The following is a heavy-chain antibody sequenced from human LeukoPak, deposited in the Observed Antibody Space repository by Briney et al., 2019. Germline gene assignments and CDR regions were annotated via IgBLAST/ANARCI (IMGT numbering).Heavy chain of an antibody. V-gene: IGHV1-2*02. J-gene: IGHJ4*02. CDR1: GGTFSSYA. CDR3: ARDLGPYSSWLDY. Sequence: ASVKVSCKASGGTFSSYAISWVRQAPGQGLEWMGWINPNSGGTNYAQKFQGRVTMTRDTSISTAYMELSRLRSDDTDVYYCARDLGPYSSWLDYWGQGTLVTVSS. D-gene: IGHD6-6*01. CDR2: INPNSGGT.